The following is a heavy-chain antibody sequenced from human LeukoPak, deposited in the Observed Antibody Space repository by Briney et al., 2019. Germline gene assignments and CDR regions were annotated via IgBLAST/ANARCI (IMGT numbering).Heavy chain of an antibody. D-gene: IGHD2-15*01. CDR2: INPNSGGT. Sequence: EASVKVSCKASGYTFTGYYMHWVRQAPGQGLEWMGWINPNSGGTNYAQKFQGRVTMTRDMSTSTVYMELSSLRSEDTAVYYCAREDCSGGSCYHPYFDYWGQGTLVTVSS. CDR3: AREDCSGGSCYHPYFDY. J-gene: IGHJ4*02. CDR1: GYTFTGYY. V-gene: IGHV1-2*02.